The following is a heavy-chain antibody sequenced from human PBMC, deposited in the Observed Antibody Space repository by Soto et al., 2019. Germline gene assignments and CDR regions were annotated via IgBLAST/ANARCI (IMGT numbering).Heavy chain of an antibody. CDR3: ARDYYDSSGYLAPLDY. J-gene: IGHJ4*02. D-gene: IGHD3-22*01. Sequence: GGSLRLSCAASGFTFSSYSMNWVRQAPGKGLEWVSSISSSSSYIYYADSVKGRFTISGDNAKNSLYLQMNSLRAEDTAVYYCARDYYDSSGYLAPLDYWGQGTLVTVSS. CDR1: GFTFSSYS. V-gene: IGHV3-21*01. CDR2: ISSSSSYI.